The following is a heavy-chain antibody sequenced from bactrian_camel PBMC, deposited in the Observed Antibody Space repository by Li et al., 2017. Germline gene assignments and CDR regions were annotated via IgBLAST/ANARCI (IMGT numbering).Heavy chain of an antibody. J-gene: IGHJ6*01. V-gene: IGHV3S26*01. CDR1: VDLQTSPYRAC. CDR3: TARYEFGLGACRGVGGLGF. Sequence: VQLVESGGGLVQPGGSLRLSCAASVDLQTSPYRACMGWFRQGPGKEREGVATINSAEFISYADSVKGRFTISKDNRKNILYLQMNSLTPGDTAMYYCTARYEFGLGACRGVGGLGFWGQGTQVTVS. D-gene: IGHD1*01. CDR2: INSAEFI.